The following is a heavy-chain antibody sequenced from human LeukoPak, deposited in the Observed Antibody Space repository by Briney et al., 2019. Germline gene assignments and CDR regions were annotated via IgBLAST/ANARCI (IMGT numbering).Heavy chain of an antibody. D-gene: IGHD2-21*01. V-gene: IGHV3-21*01. CDR3: ARDVAYSAFHY. CDR1: GFTFSSYS. CDR2: ISSSSSYI. Sequence: GGSLRLSCAASGFTFSSYSMNWVRQAPGKGLEGVSSISSSSSYIYYADSVKGRFTISRDNAKNSLYLQMNSLRAEDTGVFYCARDVAYSAFHYWGHGTLLTVSS. J-gene: IGHJ4*01.